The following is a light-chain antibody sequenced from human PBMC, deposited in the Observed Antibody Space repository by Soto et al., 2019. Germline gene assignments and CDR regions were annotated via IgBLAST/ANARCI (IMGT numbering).Light chain of an antibody. J-gene: IGKJ1*01. CDR3: QQTYSARWT. Sequence: DIQMTQSPSSLSASVGDRATITCRASQSTSIYLNWYQQKGGKAPKLLIYSASNLQSGVPSRFSGSGSGTDFTLTISSLQPEDFGTYYCQQTYSARWTFGQGTKVDIK. CDR2: SAS. V-gene: IGKV1-39*01. CDR1: QSTSIY.